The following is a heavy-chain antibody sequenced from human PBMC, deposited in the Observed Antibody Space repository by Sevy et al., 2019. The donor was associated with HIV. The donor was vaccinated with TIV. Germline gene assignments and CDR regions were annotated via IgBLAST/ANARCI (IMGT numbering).Heavy chain of an antibody. CDR2: INQDGSEK. CDR3: AREPITGSKPDDFDS. CDR1: GFTFSNYW. J-gene: IGHJ4*02. V-gene: IGHV3-7*01. D-gene: IGHD1-7*01. Sequence: GGSLRLSCAASGFTFSNYWMSWVRQAPGKGLECVANINQDGSEKYYLDSVKGGFIVSRDNAKNSQYLQMNSLRAEDSAVYYYAREPITGSKPDDFDSRSQGTLVTLSS.